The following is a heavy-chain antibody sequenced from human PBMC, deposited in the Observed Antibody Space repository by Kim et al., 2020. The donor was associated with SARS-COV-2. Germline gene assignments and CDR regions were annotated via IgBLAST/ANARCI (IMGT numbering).Heavy chain of an antibody. CDR3: AKDRKYEVLYGGYYYYYGMDV. V-gene: IGHV3-30*04. D-gene: IGHD2-2*02. Sequence: GGSLRLSCAASRFTFSSYAMPWVRQAPGKGLEWVSVISYDGGNKYYADSVKGRFTISRDNSKKTLYLQMNSLRAEDTAVYYCAKDRKYEVLYGGYYYYYGMDVGGGGTTVIAS. CDR1: RFTFSSYA. J-gene: IGHJ6*02. CDR2: ISYDGGNK.